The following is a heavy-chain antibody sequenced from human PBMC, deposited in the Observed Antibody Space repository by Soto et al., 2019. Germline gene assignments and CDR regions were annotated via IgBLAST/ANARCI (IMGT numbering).Heavy chain of an antibody. CDR3: ARVSCSGGGCYLTSRYHYYVMDV. CDR1: NGSFSGYY. J-gene: IGHJ6*02. V-gene: IGHV4-34*01. D-gene: IGHD2-15*01. CDR2: INLSGRI. Sequence: QVQLQQWGAGLLKPSETLSLTCAVFNGSFSGYYWRWIRQAPGKGLEWIGEINLSGRINYNPSLARRVTMSVDTSKDHSSLNLRSVTAADTGVDSCARVSCSGGGCYLTSRYHYYVMDVWGQGTTVTVSS.